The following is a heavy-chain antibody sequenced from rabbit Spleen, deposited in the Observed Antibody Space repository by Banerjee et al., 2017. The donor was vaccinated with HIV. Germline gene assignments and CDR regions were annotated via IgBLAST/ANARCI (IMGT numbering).Heavy chain of an antibody. CDR2: INAVTGFT. CDR3: ARDTGSSFSSYGMDL. Sequence: QEQLEESGGGLVKPEGSLTLTCKASGFPFSNKAVMCWVRQAPGKGLEWIACINAVTGFTYFATWAIGRFTCSKPSSTTVTLQMTRLTAADTATYFCARDTGSSFSSYGMDLWGPGTLVTVS. CDR1: GFPFSNKAV. D-gene: IGHD8-1*01. J-gene: IGHJ6*01. V-gene: IGHV1S45*01.